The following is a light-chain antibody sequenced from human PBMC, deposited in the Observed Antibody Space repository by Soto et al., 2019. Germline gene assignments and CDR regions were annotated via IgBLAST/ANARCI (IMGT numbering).Light chain of an antibody. V-gene: IGKV3-15*01. CDR2: DAS. CDR3: QQYNNWPPIT. Sequence: EIVMTQSPATLSVSPGERATLSCRASESVSSKLVWYQQKPGQAPRLLIHDASTRATGIPARFSGSGSGTEFTLTISSLQSEDFAVYYCQQYNNWPPITFGQGTRLEIK. J-gene: IGKJ5*01. CDR1: ESVSSK.